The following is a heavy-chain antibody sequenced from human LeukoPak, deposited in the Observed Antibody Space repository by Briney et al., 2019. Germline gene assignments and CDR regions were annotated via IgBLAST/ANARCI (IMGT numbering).Heavy chain of an antibody. CDR1: GFTFSSYD. V-gene: IGHV3-13*01. CDR3: VRDLTTSSTAYFHH. CDR2: IGTAGDT. Sequence: SGGSLRLSCAASGFTFSSYDMHWVRQATGKGLEWVSAIGTAGDTYYPGSVKGRFTISRDNSKNTLYLQMNSLRAEDTAVYYCVRDLTTSSTAYFHHWGQGTLVTVSS. D-gene: IGHD3-22*01. J-gene: IGHJ1*01.